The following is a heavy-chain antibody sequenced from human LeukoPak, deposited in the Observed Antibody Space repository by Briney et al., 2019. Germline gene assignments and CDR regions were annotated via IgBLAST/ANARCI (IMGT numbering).Heavy chain of an antibody. CDR3: ATDNVGYCTNGVCFDP. J-gene: IGHJ5*02. CDR1: GYTLTELS. Sequence: ASVKVSCKVSGYTLTELSMHWVRQAPGKGLEWMGGFDPEDGETIYAQKFQGRVTMTEDTSTDTAYMELSSLRSEDTAVYYCATDNVGYCTNGVCFDPWGQGTLVTVSS. D-gene: IGHD2-8*01. V-gene: IGHV1-24*01. CDR2: FDPEDGET.